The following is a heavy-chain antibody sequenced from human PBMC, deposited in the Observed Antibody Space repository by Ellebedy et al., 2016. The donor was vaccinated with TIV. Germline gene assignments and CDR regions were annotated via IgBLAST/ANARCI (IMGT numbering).Heavy chain of an antibody. CDR3: TPHWGFNF. D-gene: IGHD3-16*01. J-gene: IGHJ3*01. Sequence: GESLKISXVASGLTVTDAYMYWVRQAPGKGLEWIGRITPKSEGGTGDYAAPVRGGFTVSRDESLNTLYLDMRSLKIEDTGTYYCTPHWGFNFWGQGTVVTVSS. CDR1: GLTVTDAY. V-gene: IGHV3-15*01. CDR2: ITPKSEGGTG.